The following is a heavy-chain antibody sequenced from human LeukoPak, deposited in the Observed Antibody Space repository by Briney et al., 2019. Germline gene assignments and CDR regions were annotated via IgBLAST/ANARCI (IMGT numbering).Heavy chain of an antibody. J-gene: IGHJ4*02. Sequence: ASVKVSCKASGYIFTGYYIHWVRQAPGQGLEWMGWISAYNGNTNYAQKLQGRVTMTTDTSTSTAYMELRSLRSDDTAVYYCARDCSSTSCYSHYFDYWGQGTLVTVSS. CDR1: GYIFTGYY. CDR3: ARDCSSTSCYSHYFDY. V-gene: IGHV1-18*04. D-gene: IGHD2-2*02. CDR2: ISAYNGNT.